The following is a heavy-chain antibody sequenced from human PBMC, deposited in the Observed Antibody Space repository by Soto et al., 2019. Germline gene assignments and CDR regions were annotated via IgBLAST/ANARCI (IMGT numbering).Heavy chain of an antibody. D-gene: IGHD3-9*01. J-gene: IGHJ3*02. Sequence: SETLSLTCTVSGGSISSSSYYWGWIRQPPGKGLEWIGSIYYSGSTYYNPSLKSRVTISVDTSKNQFSLKLSSVTAADTAVYYCARAPYYDILTGYYNAFDIWGQGTMVTVSS. CDR1: GGSISSSSYY. CDR3: ARAPYYDILTGYYNAFDI. V-gene: IGHV4-39*07. CDR2: IYYSGST.